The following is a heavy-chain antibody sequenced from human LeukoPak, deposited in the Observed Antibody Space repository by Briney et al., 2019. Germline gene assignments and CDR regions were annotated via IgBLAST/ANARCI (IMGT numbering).Heavy chain of an antibody. CDR3: AKALSSDYIVGATWVSFDY. CDR1: GFIFNNYA. Sequence: GGSLRLSCAASGFIFNNYAMSWVRQAPGKGLEWVSAISSLGGSTYYADSVKGRFTISRDNSKNTLYLQMNSLRAEDTAVYYCAKALSSDYIVGATWVSFDYWGQGTLVTVSS. D-gene: IGHD1-26*01. J-gene: IGHJ4*02. CDR2: ISSLGGST. V-gene: IGHV3-23*01.